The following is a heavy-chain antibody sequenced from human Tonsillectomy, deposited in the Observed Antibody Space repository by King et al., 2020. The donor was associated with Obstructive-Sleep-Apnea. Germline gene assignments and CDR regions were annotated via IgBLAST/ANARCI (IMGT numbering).Heavy chain of an antibody. CDR1: GFTFGDYT. V-gene: IGHV3-49*03. CDR2: IRSKAYGGTT. D-gene: IGHD6-13*01. J-gene: IGHJ3*02. CDR3: SGMHSSSYDAFDI. Sequence: VQLVESGGGLAQPGRSLRLSCATSGFTFGDYTMSWFRQAPGKGLEWVGFIRSKAYGGTTEYAASVKGRFTISRDDSKSIAYLQMNSLKTEDTALYYCSGMHSSSYDAFDIWGQGTMVTVSS.